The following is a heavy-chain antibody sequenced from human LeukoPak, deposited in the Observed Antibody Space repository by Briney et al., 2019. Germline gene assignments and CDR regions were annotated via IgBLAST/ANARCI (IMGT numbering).Heavy chain of an antibody. CDR1: GITLSNAW. J-gene: IGHJ4*02. CDR3: TRYAYDFWSGYYPFDY. CDR2: IRSKAYGGTT. Sequence: GGSLRLSCAASGITLSNAWMTWIRQAPGKGLEWVGFIRSKAYGGTTEYAASVKGRFTISRDDSKSIAYLQMNSLKTEDTAVYYCTRYAYDFWSGYYPFDYWGQGTLVTVSS. D-gene: IGHD3-3*01. V-gene: IGHV3-49*03.